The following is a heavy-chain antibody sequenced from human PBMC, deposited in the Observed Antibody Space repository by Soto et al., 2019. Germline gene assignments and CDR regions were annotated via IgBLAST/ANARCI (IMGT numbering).Heavy chain of an antibody. J-gene: IGHJ6*02. Sequence: PSQTLSLTCAISGDSVSSNSAAWNWIRQSPSRGLEWLGRTYYRSKWYNDYAVSVKSRITINPDTSKNQFSLQLNSVTPEDTAVYYCARSRSTKLDYYYYGMDVWGQGTTVTVSS. D-gene: IGHD2-8*01. V-gene: IGHV6-1*01. CDR1: GDSVSSNSAA. CDR3: ARSRSTKLDYYYYGMDV. CDR2: TYYRSKWYN.